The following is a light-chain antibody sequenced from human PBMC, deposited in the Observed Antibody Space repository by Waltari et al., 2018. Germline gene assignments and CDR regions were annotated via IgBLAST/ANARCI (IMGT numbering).Light chain of an antibody. CDR1: SSDVGSYAR. Sequence: QSALTQPPSVSASPGQSVTISCPGTSSDVGSYARVSRYQQPPGTAPKLLISEVTNRPSGVPDRFSGSKSGNTAFLTISGLQAGDEADYYCSSFTSSSTWVFGGGTKLTVL. CDR2: EVT. J-gene: IGLJ3*02. V-gene: IGLV2-18*02. CDR3: SSFTSSSTWV.